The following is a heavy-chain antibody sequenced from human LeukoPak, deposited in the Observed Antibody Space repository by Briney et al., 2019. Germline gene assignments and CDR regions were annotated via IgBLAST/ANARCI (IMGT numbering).Heavy chain of an antibody. J-gene: IGHJ4*02. CDR1: GGSISSGGYY. D-gene: IGHD3-22*01. CDR2: IYYSGST. V-gene: IGHV4-31*03. Sequence: TLSLPCPFSGGSISSGGYYWGWIPPHPGKGLEWVGYIYYSGSTYYNPSLKSRVTISVDASKNQFSLKLSSVTAADTAVYYCARDNPYYYDSSGLSVGYFDYCGQGTLVTVSS. CDR3: ARDNPYYYDSSGLSVGYFDY.